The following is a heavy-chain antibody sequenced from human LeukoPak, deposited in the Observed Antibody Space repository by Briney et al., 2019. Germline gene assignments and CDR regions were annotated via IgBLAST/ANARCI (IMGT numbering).Heavy chain of an antibody. J-gene: IGHJ3*02. Sequence: GGYLRLSCAASGFTFSSYSMNWVRQAPGKGLKWVSSISSSSSYIYYADSVKGRFTISRDNPKNSLYLQMNSLRAEDTAVYYCARARPTPGAFDIWGQGTMVTVSS. D-gene: IGHD2-15*01. CDR2: ISSSSSYI. CDR1: GFTFSSYS. V-gene: IGHV3-21*01. CDR3: ARARPTPGAFDI.